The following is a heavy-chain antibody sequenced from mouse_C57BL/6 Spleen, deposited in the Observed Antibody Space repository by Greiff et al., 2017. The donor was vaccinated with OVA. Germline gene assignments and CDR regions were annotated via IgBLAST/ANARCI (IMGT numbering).Heavy chain of an antibody. V-gene: IGHV1-18*01. CDR2: INPNNGGT. CDR3: ARASRRDWYYEG. CDR1: GYTFTDYN. Sequence: EVKLQQSGPELVKPGASVKIPCKASGYTFTDYNMDWVKQSHGKSLEWIGDINPNNGGTIYNQKFKGKATLTVDKSSSTAYMELRSLTSEDTAVEDCARASRRDWYYEGWGTRTTVTVSS. J-gene: IGHJ1*03.